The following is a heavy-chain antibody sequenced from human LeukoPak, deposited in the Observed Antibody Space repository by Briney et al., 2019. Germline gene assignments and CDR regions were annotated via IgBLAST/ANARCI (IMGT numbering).Heavy chain of an antibody. CDR3: AKGGARWLQLYYFDY. D-gene: IGHD5-24*01. J-gene: IGHJ4*02. CDR1: GFTFDDYA. V-gene: IGHV3-43*02. CDR2: ISGDGGST. Sequence: GGSLRLSCAASGFTFDDYAMHWVRRAPGKGLEWVSLISGDGGSTYYADSVKGRFTISRDNSKNSLYLQMNSLRTEDTALYYCAKGGARWLQLYYFDYWGQGTLVTVSS.